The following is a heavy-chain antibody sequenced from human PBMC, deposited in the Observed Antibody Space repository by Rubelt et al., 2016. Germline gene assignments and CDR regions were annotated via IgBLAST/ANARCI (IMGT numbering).Heavy chain of an antibody. J-gene: IGHJ3*02. V-gene: IGHV1-18*01. CDR1: GYTFTSYG. D-gene: IGHD6-19*01. CDR2: ISAYNGNT. Sequence: QVQLVQSGAEVKKPGASVKVSCKASGYTFTSYGISWVRQAPGQGLEWMGWISAYNGNTNYAQKLQGGVTMTTATSTGTAYMELSGLRSDDTAVYYCARDRTWLVPGLDAFDIWGQGTMVTVSS. CDR3: ARDRTWLVPGLDAFDI.